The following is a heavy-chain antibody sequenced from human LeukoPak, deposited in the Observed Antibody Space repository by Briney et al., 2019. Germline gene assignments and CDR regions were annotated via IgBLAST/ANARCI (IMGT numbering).Heavy chain of an antibody. V-gene: IGHV3-23*01. CDR1: GFTVSSNY. CDR3: AKDPSGYDILTGYLGYYFDY. D-gene: IGHD3-9*01. Sequence: GGSLRLSCAASGFTVSSNYMSWVRQAPGKGLEWVSAISGSGGSTYYADSVKGRFTISRDNSKNTLYLQMNSLRAEDTAVYYCAKDPSGYDILTGYLGYYFDYWGQGTLVTVSS. J-gene: IGHJ4*02. CDR2: ISGSGGST.